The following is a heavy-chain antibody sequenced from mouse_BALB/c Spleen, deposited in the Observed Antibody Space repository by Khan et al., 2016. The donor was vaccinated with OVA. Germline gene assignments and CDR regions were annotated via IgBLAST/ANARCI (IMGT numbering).Heavy chain of an antibody. CDR3: AREWAGWLPY. J-gene: IGHJ3*01. CDR1: GYTFTDYN. CDR2: IYPGSDNT. Sequence: VQLLQSGAELARPGASVKLSCKTSGYTFTDYNIHWMRQRPGQGLEWIGEIYPGSDNTFYTEKFRGKSTLTADKSSSTAYMQLSSLTSEDSAVYFYAREWAGWLPYWGQGTLITVSA. V-gene: IGHV1-77*01.